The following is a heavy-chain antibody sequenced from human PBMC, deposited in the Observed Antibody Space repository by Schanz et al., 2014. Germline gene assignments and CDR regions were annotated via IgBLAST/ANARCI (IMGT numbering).Heavy chain of an antibody. Sequence: VQLVESGGGVVQPGRSLRLSCAASGFTFSSYAMSWVRQAPGKGLEWVSAISGSGGSTYYADSVKGRFTISRDNSKNTLYLQMNSLRAEDTAVYYCAKGPYYYYYMDVWGNGTTVTVSS. CDR3: AKGPYYYYYMDV. V-gene: IGHV3-23*04. J-gene: IGHJ6*03. CDR2: ISGSGGST. CDR1: GFTFSSYA.